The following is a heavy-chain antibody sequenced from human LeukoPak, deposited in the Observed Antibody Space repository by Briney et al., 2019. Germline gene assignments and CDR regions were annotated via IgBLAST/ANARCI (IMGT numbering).Heavy chain of an antibody. D-gene: IGHD3-10*01. CDR2: IKPDSGDT. CDR3: ASGSGGFDAFDI. CDR1: GYTFSGYY. J-gene: IGHJ3*02. Sequence: GASVKVSCKASGYTFSGYYIHWVRQAPGQGLEWMGLIKPDSGDTNYAQNFRGRVTMTRDTSISTAYMELSRLRSDDTAVYYCASGSGGFDAFDIWGQGTMVTVSS. V-gene: IGHV1-2*02.